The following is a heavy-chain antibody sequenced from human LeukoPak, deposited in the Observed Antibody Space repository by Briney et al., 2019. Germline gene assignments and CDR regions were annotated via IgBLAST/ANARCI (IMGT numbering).Heavy chain of an antibody. J-gene: IGHJ4*02. CDR2: INHSGST. D-gene: IGHD1-26*01. CDR3: ARRALSGSYPRAFDY. Sequence: PSETLSLTRAVYGGSFSGYYWSWIRQPPGKGLEWIGEINHSGSTNYNPSLKSRVTISVDTSKNQFSLKLSSVTAADTAVYYCARRALSGSYPRAFDYWGQGTLVTVSS. CDR1: GGSFSGYY. V-gene: IGHV4-34*01.